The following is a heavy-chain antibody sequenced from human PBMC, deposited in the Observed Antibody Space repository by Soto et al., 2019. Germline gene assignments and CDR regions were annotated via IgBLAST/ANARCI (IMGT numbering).Heavy chain of an antibody. CDR1: GFTFTSSA. J-gene: IGHJ4*02. D-gene: IGHD1-1*01. CDR3: AADVSLVEMATT. CDR2: IVVGSGNT. Sequence: EASVKVSCKASGFTFTSSAVQWVRQARGQRLEWIGWIVVGSGNTNYAQKFQERVTITRDMSTSTAYMELSSLRSEDTAVYYCAADVSLVEMATTWGQGTLVTVSS. V-gene: IGHV1-58*01.